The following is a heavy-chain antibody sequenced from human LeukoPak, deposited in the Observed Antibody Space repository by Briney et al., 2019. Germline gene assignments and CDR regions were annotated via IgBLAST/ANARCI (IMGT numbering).Heavy chain of an antibody. CDR1: GGSISSSGKY. CDR2: MFNSRTT. V-gene: IGHV4-39*01. J-gene: IGHJ4*02. CDR3: VSYCSGGRCDD. Sequence: SETLSLTCTVSGGSISSSGKYGAWIRQPPGKGLEWMGSMFNSRTTYYNPSLKSRVTISVDTSKNQFSLKLNSVTAADTAVYYCVSYCSGGRCDDWGQGTLVTVSS. D-gene: IGHD2-15*01.